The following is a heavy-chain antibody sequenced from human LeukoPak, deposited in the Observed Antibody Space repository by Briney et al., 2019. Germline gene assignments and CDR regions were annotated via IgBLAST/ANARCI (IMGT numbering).Heavy chain of an antibody. D-gene: IGHD1-26*01. CDR3: ASRLVPTAFDI. CDR1: GYTFTSYD. J-gene: IGHJ3*02. V-gene: IGHV1-8*01. CDR2: MNPNSGNT. Sequence: ASVKVSCKASGYTFTSYDINWVRQATGQGLEWMGWMNPNSGNTGYAQKFQGRVTITTDESTSTAYMELSSLRSEDTAVYYCASRLVPTAFDIWGQGTMVTVSS.